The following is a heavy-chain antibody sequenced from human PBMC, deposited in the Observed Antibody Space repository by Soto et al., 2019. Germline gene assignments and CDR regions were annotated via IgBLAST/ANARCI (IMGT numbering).Heavy chain of an antibody. CDR1: GGSISSYY. Sequence: SETLSLTCTVSGGSISSYYWSWIRQPPGKGLEWIGYIYYSGSTNYNPSLKSRVTISVDTSKNQFSLKLSSVTAADTAVYYCARGGGGYYYYMDVWGKGTTVTVSS. CDR3: ARGGGGYYYYMDV. V-gene: IGHV4-59*01. J-gene: IGHJ6*03. CDR2: IYYSGST. D-gene: IGHD3-16*01.